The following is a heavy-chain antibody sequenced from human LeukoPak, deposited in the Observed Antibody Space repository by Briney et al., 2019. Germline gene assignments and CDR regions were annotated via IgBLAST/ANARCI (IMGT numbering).Heavy chain of an antibody. V-gene: IGHV3-23*01. J-gene: IGHJ4*02. CDR3: TPDPFDS. CDR1: GFTFSAYT. CDR2: IVGSGANT. D-gene: IGHD2-15*01. Sequence: GGSLRLSCAASGFTFSAYTMSWVRQAPGKGLEWVSCIVGSGANTYYADSVKGRFTISRDNSKKTLYLQMNSLRAEDTAVYYCTPDPFDSWGQGTLVTVSS.